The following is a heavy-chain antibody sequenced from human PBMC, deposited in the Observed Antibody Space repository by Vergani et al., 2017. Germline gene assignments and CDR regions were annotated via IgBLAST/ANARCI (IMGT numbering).Heavy chain of an antibody. CDR3: ARDKRRFGGNYYYYMDV. D-gene: IGHD3-10*01. Sequence: QVQLVESGGGVVQPGRSLRLSCAASGFTFSSYAMHWVRQAPGTGLEWVAVISYDGSNKYYADSVKCRFTISRDNSKNTLYLQMNSLRAEDTAVYYCARDKRRFGGNYYYYMDVWGKGTTVTVSS. CDR2: ISYDGSNK. V-gene: IGHV3-30*01. CDR1: GFTFSSYA. J-gene: IGHJ6*03.